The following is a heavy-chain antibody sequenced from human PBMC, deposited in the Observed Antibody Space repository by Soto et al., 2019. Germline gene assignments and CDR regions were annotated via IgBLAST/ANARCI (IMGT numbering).Heavy chain of an antibody. CDR3: ASSEGIVVVEADPSPGVDV. J-gene: IGHJ6*02. CDR2: INSDGKST. V-gene: IGHV3-74*01. Sequence: EVLLMESGGGLVQPGGSLRLSCAASGFTFSSYWMHWVRQAPGKGLVWVSRINSDGKSTNYADSVKGRFTISRDNATSTLHVQMTSLRGEETAVYYCASSEGIVVVEADPSPGVDVGGQGTTVTVSS. CDR1: GFTFSSYW. D-gene: IGHD2-15*01.